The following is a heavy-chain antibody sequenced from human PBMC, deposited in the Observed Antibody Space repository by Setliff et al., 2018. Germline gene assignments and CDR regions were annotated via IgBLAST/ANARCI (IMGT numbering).Heavy chain of an antibody. Sequence: SETLSLTCSVSPGSISRHYWSWFRQAPGKGLEWIGYRHDNGERDYNPSLGSRVTISVDTSKNQFSLMLTSVTAAGTAIYYCAGRPQNTPMGPCDYWGQGTLVTVSS. V-gene: IGHV4-59*11. CDR2: RHDNGER. CDR1: PGSISRHY. D-gene: IGHD5-18*01. CDR3: AGRPQNTPMGPCDY. J-gene: IGHJ4*02.